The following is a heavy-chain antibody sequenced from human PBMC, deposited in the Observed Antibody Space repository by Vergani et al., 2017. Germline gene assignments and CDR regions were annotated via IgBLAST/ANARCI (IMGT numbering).Heavy chain of an antibody. V-gene: IGHV4-61*01. J-gene: IGHJ4*02. D-gene: IGHD5-24*01. CDR2: IYYSGST. CDR1: GGSVSSGSYY. Sequence: QVQLQESGPGLVKPSETLSLTCTVSGGSVSSGSYYWSWIRQPPGKGLEWIGYIYYSGSTNYNPSLKSRVTISVDTSKNQFSLKLSSVTAADTAVYYCARDLGDGYPYYFDYWGQGTLVTVSS. CDR3: ARDLGDGYPYYFDY.